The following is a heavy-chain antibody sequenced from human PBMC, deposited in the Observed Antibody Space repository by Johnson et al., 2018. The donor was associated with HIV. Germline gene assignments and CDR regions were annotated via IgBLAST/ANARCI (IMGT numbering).Heavy chain of an antibody. V-gene: IGHV3-48*04. CDR3: ARGDFWSGPNVFDI. Sequence: VQLVESGGGVVQPGRSLRLSCAASGFTFSSYAMHWVRQAPGKGLEWVSYISNSGATIYYADSVKGRFTISRDNAKNSLYLQLNSLRAADTAVYYCARGDFWSGPNVFDIWGQGTMVTVSS. CDR2: ISNSGATI. D-gene: IGHD3-3*01. CDR1: GFTFSSYA. J-gene: IGHJ3*02.